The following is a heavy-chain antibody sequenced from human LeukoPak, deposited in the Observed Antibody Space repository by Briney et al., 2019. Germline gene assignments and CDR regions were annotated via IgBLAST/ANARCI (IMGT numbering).Heavy chain of an antibody. J-gene: IGHJ4*02. CDR2: INPKSGGT. Sequence: ASVKVSRKASGYTCTGYYIYWVRQAPGQGLEWMGWINPKSGGTNYSQKFQGRVTMTRDTSINTAYMELSRLRSDDTAVYYCTREDGSFDIWGQGTLVTVSS. V-gene: IGHV1-2*02. CDR1: GYTCTGYY. CDR3: TREDGSFDI.